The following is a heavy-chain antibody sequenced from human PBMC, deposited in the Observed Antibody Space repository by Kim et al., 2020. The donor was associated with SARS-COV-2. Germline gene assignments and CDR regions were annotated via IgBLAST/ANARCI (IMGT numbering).Heavy chain of an antibody. V-gene: IGHV4-59*01. Sequence: SETLSLTCTVSGGSISSYYWSWIRQPPGKGLEWIGYIYYSGSTNYNPSLKSRVTISVDTSKNQFSLKLSSVTTADTAVYYCARDSYSGSYNNWFDPWGQGTLVTVSS. CDR2: IYYSGST. CDR3: ARDSYSGSYNNWFDP. CDR1: GGSISSYY. D-gene: IGHD1-26*01. J-gene: IGHJ5*02.